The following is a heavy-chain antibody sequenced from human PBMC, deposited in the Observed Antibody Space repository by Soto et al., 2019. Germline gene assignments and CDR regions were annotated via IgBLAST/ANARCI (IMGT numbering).Heavy chain of an antibody. CDR3: ARHPERIAQIGWFDP. CDR1: GFTFSSYS. Sequence: EVQLLESEGGLVQPGGSLRLSCAASGFTFSSYSMNWVSQAPGKGLEWVSYISSSSSTIYYADSVKGRFTISRDNAKNSLYLQMNSLRAEDTAVYYCARHPERIAQIGWFDPWGQGTLVTVSS. V-gene: IGHV3-48*01. D-gene: IGHD6-13*01. J-gene: IGHJ5*02. CDR2: ISSSSSTI.